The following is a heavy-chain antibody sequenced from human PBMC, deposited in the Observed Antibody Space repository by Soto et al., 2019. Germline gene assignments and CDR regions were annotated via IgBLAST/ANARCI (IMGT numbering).Heavy chain of an antibody. J-gene: IGHJ5*02. CDR2: IYHTGNA. CDR3: ARDWYRVFGPDLHWFDP. V-gene: IGHV4-39*07. D-gene: IGHD6-13*01. Sequence: SETLSLTCSVSGDSISNSRFYWAWIRQPPGEGLEWIGSIYHTGNAYYNPSLKSRVTISIDTAKNQFSLNLNSVTAADTAVYYCARDWYRVFGPDLHWFDPWGQGALVTAPQ. CDR1: GDSISNSRFY.